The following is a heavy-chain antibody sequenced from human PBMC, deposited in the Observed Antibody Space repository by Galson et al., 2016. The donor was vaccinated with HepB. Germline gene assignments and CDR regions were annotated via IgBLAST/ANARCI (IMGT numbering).Heavy chain of an antibody. CDR2: ISGSGGDT. D-gene: IGHD5-24*01. V-gene: IGHV3-23*01. CDR3: ATGCLQGAFDY. J-gene: IGHJ4*02. Sequence: SLRLSCADSGFTFSNYAMSWVRQAPGKGLEWVSAISGSGGDTFYADSVRGRFTISRDNSKNTLFLQMNSLRAEDTALYYCATGCLQGAFDYWGQGTLVTVSS. CDR1: GFTFSNYA.